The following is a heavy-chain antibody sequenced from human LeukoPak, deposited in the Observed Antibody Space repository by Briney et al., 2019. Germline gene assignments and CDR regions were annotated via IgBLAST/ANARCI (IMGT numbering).Heavy chain of an antibody. V-gene: IGHV3-30*18. CDR3: AKEGYSSGLDY. D-gene: IGHD6-19*01. CDR2: ISYDGSNK. Sequence: PGGSLRLSCAASGFTFSSYGMHWVRQAPGKGLEWVAVISYDGSNKYYADSVKGRFTISRDNSKNTLYLQMNSLRAEDTAVYYCAKEGYSSGLDYWGQGTLVTVSS. CDR1: GFTFSSYG. J-gene: IGHJ4*02.